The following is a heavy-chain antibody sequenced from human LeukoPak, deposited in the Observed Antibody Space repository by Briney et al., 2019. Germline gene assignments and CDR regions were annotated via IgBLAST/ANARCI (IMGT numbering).Heavy chain of an antibody. J-gene: IGHJ4*02. CDR2: IKQDGSEK. V-gene: IGHV3-7*01. D-gene: IGHD4-17*01. Sequence: GGSLRLSCAASGFTFSNYWMSWVRQAPGKGLEWVANIKQDGSEKYYVDSVKGRFTVSRDNAKNSLFLQMNSLRAEDTAMYYCVAETTVTGWGYWGQGTLVTVSS. CDR1: GFTFSNYW. CDR3: VAETTVTGWGY.